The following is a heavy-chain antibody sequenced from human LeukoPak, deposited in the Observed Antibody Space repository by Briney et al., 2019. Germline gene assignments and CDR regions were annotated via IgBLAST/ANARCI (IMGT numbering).Heavy chain of an antibody. Sequence: QAGGSLRLSCTASGFTFSSYSMNWVRQAPGKGLEWVSYISSSGSTIYYADSVEGRFTISRDNAKNSLYLQMNSLRAEDTAVYYCARVIGSYGYRGAYYYYMDVWGKGTTVTVSS. J-gene: IGHJ6*03. CDR3: ARVIGSYGYRGAYYYYMDV. CDR1: GFTFSSYS. V-gene: IGHV3-48*04. D-gene: IGHD5-18*01. CDR2: ISSSGSTI.